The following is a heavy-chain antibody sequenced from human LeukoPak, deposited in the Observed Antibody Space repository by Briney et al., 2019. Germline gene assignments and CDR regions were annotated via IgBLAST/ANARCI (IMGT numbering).Heavy chain of an antibody. V-gene: IGHV1-69*13. D-gene: IGHD3-16*01. CDR1: GDSFSNYG. CDR2: IIPMFGTP. CDR3: ARDAGGTYRSYYALHV. Sequence: SVKVSSKASGDSFSNYGFSWVRQAPRQRREWIGGIIPMFGTPNYAQRFKGRVTITAGAFTSTVYMELSSLTSDDTAVYYCARDAGGTYRSYYALHVWGQGTTVTVS. J-gene: IGHJ6*02.